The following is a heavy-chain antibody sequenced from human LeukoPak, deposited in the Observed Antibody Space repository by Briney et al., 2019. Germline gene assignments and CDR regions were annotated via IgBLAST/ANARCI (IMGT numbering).Heavy chain of an antibody. J-gene: IGHJ4*02. Sequence: ASVKVSCKASGYTFTGYYMHWVRQAPGQGLEWMGRINPNSGGTNYAQKFQGRVTMTRDTSLSTAYMELSRLRSDDTAVYYCARALSLTVRRSIAAADTPSGYWGQGTLVTVSS. CDR2: INPNSGGT. CDR1: GYTFTGYY. CDR3: ARALSLTVRRSIAAADTPSGY. V-gene: IGHV1-2*06. D-gene: IGHD6-13*01.